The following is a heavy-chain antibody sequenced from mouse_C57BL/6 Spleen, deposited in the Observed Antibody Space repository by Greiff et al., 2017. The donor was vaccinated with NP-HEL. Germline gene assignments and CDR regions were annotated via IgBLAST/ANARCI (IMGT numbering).Heavy chain of an antibody. V-gene: IGHV5-4*03. J-gene: IGHJ2*01. CDR2: ISDGGSYT. Sequence: DVMLVESGGGLVKPGGSLKLSCAASGFTFSSYAMSWVRQTPEKRLEWVATISDGGSYTYYPDNVKGRFTISRDNAKNNLYLQMSHLKSEDTAMYYCARGYYGSSLDYFDYWGQGTTLTVSS. CDR3: ARGYYGSSLDYFDY. D-gene: IGHD1-1*01. CDR1: GFTFSSYA.